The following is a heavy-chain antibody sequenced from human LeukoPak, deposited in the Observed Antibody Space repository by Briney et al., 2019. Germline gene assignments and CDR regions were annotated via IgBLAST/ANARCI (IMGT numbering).Heavy chain of an antibody. V-gene: IGHV3-33*06. CDR3: AKKLIGSRFNY. D-gene: IGHD2-21*01. J-gene: IGHJ4*02. CDR2: IWYDGSNK. CDR1: GFTFGSYG. Sequence: GGSLRLSCAASGFTFGSYGMDWVRQAPGKGLEWVAVIWYDGSNKYYADSVKGRFTISRDNSKNTLYLQMHSLRAEDTAVYYCAKKLIGSRFNYGGQEPRVTVSS.